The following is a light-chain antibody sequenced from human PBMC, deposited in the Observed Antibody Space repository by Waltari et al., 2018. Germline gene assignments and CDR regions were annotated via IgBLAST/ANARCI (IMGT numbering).Light chain of an antibody. CDR3: QQYNNWKLT. Sequence: EIVMTQSPATLSVSPGERATPSCRASQSVSSNLAWYQQKPGQAPRLLIYGASPRATGIPARFSGSGSGTEFTLTISSLQSEDFAVYYCQQYNNWKLTFGGGTKVEIK. CDR2: GAS. J-gene: IGKJ4*01. V-gene: IGKV3-15*01. CDR1: QSVSSN.